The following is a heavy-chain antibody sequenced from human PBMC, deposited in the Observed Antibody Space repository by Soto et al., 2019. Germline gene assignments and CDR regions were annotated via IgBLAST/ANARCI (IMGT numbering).Heavy chain of an antibody. Sequence: PGGSLRLSCAASGITFNTYGMHWVGQAPGKGLEWVAVISYDGNNKFYADSVKGRFTISRDNSKNTLYLQMSSLRAEDTAMYYCAKGGTSYGMDVWGQGTTVTVSS. CDR1: GITFNTYG. J-gene: IGHJ6*02. CDR3: AKGGTSYGMDV. V-gene: IGHV3-30*18. CDR2: ISYDGNNK.